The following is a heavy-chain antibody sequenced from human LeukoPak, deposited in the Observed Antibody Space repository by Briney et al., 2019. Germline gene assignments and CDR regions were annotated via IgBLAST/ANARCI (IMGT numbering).Heavy chain of an antibody. CDR2: ISGYNGNT. J-gene: IGHJ4*02. V-gene: IGHV1-18*01. CDR1: GYRFSSYG. Sequence: ASVKVSCKASGYRFSSYGISWVRQAPGQGLEWMGGISGYNGNTIYADNFQGRVTMTTDTSTSTAYMELRSLRSDDTAVYYCARLGYCSSTSCYANGYFDYWGQGTLVTVSS. CDR3: ARLGYCSSTSCYANGYFDY. D-gene: IGHD2-2*01.